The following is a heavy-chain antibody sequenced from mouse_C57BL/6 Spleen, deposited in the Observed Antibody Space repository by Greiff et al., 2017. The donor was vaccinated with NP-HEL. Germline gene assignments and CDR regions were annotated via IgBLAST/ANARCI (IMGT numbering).Heavy chain of an antibody. D-gene: IGHD4-1*01. CDR2: INPGSGGT. V-gene: IGHV1-54*01. CDR3: ARPGEKTGGGWFAY. CDR1: GYAFTNYL. Sequence: QVQLQQSGAELVRPGTSVKVSCKASGYAFTNYLIEWVKQRPGQGLEWIGVINPGSGGTNYNEKFKGKATLTADKSSSTAYMQLSSLRSADSAVYFCARPGEKTGGGWFAYWGQGTLVTVSA. J-gene: IGHJ3*01.